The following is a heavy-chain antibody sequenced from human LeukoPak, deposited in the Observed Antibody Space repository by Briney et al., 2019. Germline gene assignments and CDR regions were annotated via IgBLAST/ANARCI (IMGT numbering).Heavy chain of an antibody. CDR1: GLTFSTYW. J-gene: IGHJ4*02. CDR3: ARDSAGNDY. Sequence: PGGSLRLSCEASGLTFSTYWMSWVRQAPGKGLEWVANIKQDGSEKYYVDSVKGRFTISRDNAKNSLYLQMNSLRAEDTAMYYCARDSAGNDYWGQGTLVTVSS. D-gene: IGHD6-13*01. V-gene: IGHV3-7*01. CDR2: IKQDGSEK.